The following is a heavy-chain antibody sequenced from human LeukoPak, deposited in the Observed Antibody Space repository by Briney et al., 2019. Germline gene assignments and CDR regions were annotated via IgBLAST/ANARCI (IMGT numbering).Heavy chain of an antibody. CDR1: GGSFSGYY. V-gene: IGHV4-34*01. CDR3: ARGRRGDSSWYDVFDI. CDR2: INHSGST. J-gene: IGHJ3*02. Sequence: SETLSLTCAVYGGSFSGYYWSWIRQPPGKGLEWIGEINHSGSTNYNPSLKSRVTISVDTSKNQFSLKLSSVTAADTAVYYCARGRRGDSSWYDVFDIWGQGTMVTVSS. D-gene: IGHD6-13*01.